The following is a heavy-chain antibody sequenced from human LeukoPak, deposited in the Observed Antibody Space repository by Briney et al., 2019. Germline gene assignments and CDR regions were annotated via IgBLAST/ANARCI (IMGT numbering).Heavy chain of an antibody. CDR1: GFTFTDYW. D-gene: IGHD1-26*01. CDR3: ARVGTWELQRVFDY. CDR2: VHKAGTES. J-gene: IGHJ4*02. V-gene: IGHV3-7*01. Sequence: GGSLRLSCAASGFTFTDYWMTWVRQVPGKGLEWVANVHKAGTESYYVDSVKGRFAISRDNAKNSLYLQLSSLRVDDTAVYYCARVGTWELQRVFDYWGQGTLVTVSS.